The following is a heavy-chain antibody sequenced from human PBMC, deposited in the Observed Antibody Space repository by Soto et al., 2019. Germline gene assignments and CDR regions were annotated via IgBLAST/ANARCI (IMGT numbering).Heavy chain of an antibody. CDR3: AKAVQLWSYYYYGMDV. V-gene: IGHV3-30*18. Sequence: QVQLVESGGGVVQPGRSLRLSCAASGFTFSSYGMHWVRQAPGKGLEWVAVISYDGSNKYYADSVKGRFTISRDNSTNTLYLQMNSLRAEDTAVYYCAKAVQLWSYYYYGMDVWGQGTTVTVSS. CDR1: GFTFSSYG. D-gene: IGHD5-18*01. J-gene: IGHJ6*02. CDR2: ISYDGSNK.